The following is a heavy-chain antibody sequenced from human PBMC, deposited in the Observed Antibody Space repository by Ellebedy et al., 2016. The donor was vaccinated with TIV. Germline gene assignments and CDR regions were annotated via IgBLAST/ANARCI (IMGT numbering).Heavy chain of an antibody. CDR2: IIPILGIA. Sequence: SVKVSCKASGGTFSSYAISWVRQAPGQGLEWMGRIIPILGIANYAQKFQGRVTITADKSTSTAYMELSSLRSEDTAVYYCARGGIVATRGFDYWGQGTLVTVSS. J-gene: IGHJ4*02. CDR3: ARGGIVATRGFDY. D-gene: IGHD5-12*01. CDR1: GGTFSSYA. V-gene: IGHV1-69*04.